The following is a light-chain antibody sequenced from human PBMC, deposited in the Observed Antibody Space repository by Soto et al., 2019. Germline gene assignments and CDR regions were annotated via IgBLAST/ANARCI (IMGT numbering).Light chain of an antibody. J-gene: IGKJ2*01. V-gene: IGKV3-15*01. CDR2: GAS. CDR3: QQYHNWPPQYT. CDR1: QSVASN. Sequence: EIVMTQSPASLSVSPGDGATLSCRASQSVASNVAWYQQKPGQGPRLLIHGASTRAVGVPARFSGSASGTDFTLTINSLQSEDFAVYYCQQYHNWPPQYTFGQGTKLQIK.